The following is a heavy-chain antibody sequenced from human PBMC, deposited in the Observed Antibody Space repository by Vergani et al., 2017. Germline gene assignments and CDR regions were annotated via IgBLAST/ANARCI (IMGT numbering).Heavy chain of an antibody. D-gene: IGHD1-26*01. J-gene: IGHJ4*02. V-gene: IGHV1-18*01. CDR2: IRAYNGNT. CDR3: ARFSGSSYYFDY. Sequence: QVQLVQSGAEVKKPGASVKVSCKASGYTFTSYGISWVRQAPGQGLEWMGWIRAYNGNTDYAQKRQGRVTMTTDTSTSTDYMELRGLRSDDTALYHCARFSGSSYYFDYWGQGTLVTVSS. CDR1: GYTFTSYG.